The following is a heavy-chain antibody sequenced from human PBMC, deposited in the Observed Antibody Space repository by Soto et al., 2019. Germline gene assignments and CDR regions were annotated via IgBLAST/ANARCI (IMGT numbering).Heavy chain of an antibody. D-gene: IGHD4-17*01. V-gene: IGHV3-23*01. CDR2: ISASGDTT. Sequence: EVQLLESGGGLVQPGGSLRLSCAASGFSFSTYAVSWVRQAPGKGLEWVSSISASGDTTHYAESVRGRFTISRDSSRNTLHLQMSSLTAEDPAIYSCAAQSTGSFVPFDFWCRVTLGTVAS. J-gene: IGHJ4*02. CDR3: AAQSTGSFVPFDF. CDR1: GFSFSTYA.